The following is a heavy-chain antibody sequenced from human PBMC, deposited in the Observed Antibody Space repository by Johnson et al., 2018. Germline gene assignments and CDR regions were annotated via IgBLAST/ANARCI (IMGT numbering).Heavy chain of an antibody. CDR3: ARSPGFDFFDY. Sequence: VQLVESGGGLVQPGGSLILSCADSGFTFSSYAMSWVRQAPGTGLGWVSAISGCGGSTYYADSVKGRLTISRDNSKNTLYLQMKSLRDADTAVYYCARSPGFDFFDYWGQGTLVTVSS. CDR2: ISGCGGST. J-gene: IGHJ4*02. D-gene: IGHD3/OR15-3a*01. CDR1: GFTFSSYA. V-gene: IGHV3-23*04.